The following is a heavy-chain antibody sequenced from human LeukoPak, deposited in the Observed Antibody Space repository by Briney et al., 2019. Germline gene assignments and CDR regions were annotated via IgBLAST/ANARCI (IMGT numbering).Heavy chain of an antibody. CDR2: ITGSGDTI. V-gene: IGHV3-48*03. CDR1: GFTFSSYE. D-gene: IGHD2/OR15-2a*01. Sequence: PGGSLRLSCSASGFTFSSYEMNWVRQAPGKGLEWISYITGSGDTIYYADSVKGRFTISRDNAKNSLFLQMNSLTADDTAVYYCARERITIVSGTTIGAYWGQGTLVTVSS. J-gene: IGHJ4*02. CDR3: ARERITIVSGTTIGAY.